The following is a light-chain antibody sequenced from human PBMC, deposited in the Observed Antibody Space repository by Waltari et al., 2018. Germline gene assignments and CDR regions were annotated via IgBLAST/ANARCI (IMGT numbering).Light chain of an antibody. CDR2: DAS. CDR1: ESVGSK. J-gene: IGKJ3*01. V-gene: IGKV3-11*01. Sequence: EIVLTQSPATLSMSAGARAPLSCRASESVGSKVTWYQQKRGQAPRLLVYDASYRASGIPPRFSGSGSGTYFTLTISSLEPDDFAVYYCQQRSSWPITFGPGTKVDFK. CDR3: QQRSSWPIT.